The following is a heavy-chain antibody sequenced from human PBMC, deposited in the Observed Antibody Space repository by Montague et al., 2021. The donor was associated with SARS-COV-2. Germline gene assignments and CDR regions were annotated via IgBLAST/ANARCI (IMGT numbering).Heavy chain of an antibody. CDR3: ARGREWLVFDY. CDR2: VSDSGST. Sequence: SETLSLTCTVSGGSISTYYWNWIRQSPGKGLEWIGYVSDSGSTNYNPSFKSRIAISVATSKSQFSLKLTAVTAADTAVYYCARGREWLVFDYWGRETWSPSPQ. CDR1: GGSISTYY. J-gene: IGHJ4*02. V-gene: IGHV4-59*01. D-gene: IGHD6-19*01.